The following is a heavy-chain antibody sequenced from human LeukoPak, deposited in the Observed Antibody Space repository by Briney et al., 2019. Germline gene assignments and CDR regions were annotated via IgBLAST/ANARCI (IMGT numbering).Heavy chain of an antibody. CDR1: GFTFSSYS. CDR3: ARGCYGSGSYWHEAFDI. D-gene: IGHD3-10*01. CDR2: ISSSSSTI. V-gene: IGHV3-48*01. J-gene: IGHJ3*02. Sequence: GGSLRLSCAASGFTFSSYSMNWVRQAPGKGLEWVSYISSSSSTIYYADSVKGRFTISRDNAKNSLYLQMNSLRAEDTAVYYCARGCYGSGSYWHEAFDIWGQGTMVTVS.